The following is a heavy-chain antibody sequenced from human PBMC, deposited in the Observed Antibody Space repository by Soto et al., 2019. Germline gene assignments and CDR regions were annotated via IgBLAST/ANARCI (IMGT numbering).Heavy chain of an antibody. V-gene: IGHV3-30*18. CDR3: AKDPRLDILTGPFDY. J-gene: IGHJ4*02. D-gene: IGHD3-9*01. CDR1: GFTFSSYG. Sequence: QVHLVESGGGVVQPGRSLRLSCAASGFTFSSYGMHWVRQAPGKGLEWVAVISYDGSNKYYADSVKGRFTISRDNSKNTLYLQMNSLRAEDTAVYYCAKDPRLDILTGPFDYWGQGTLVTVSS. CDR2: ISYDGSNK.